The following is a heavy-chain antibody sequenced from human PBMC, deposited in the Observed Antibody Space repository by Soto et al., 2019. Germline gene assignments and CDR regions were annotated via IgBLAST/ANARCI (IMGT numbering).Heavy chain of an antibody. CDR2: ISGVFSVT. J-gene: IGHJ6*02. CDR1: GVTCSDYA. Sequence: VQSLRLSCTASGVTCSDYAIAWVRQAPGKGLEWVSTISGVFSVTYYGDSVKGRFTISGDSPKRRLDLPMNSLSGDDTGEYYCAIDRGTEGMGDCYYGMDFWGRGTTVTVSS. CDR3: AIDRGTEGMGDCYYGMDF. D-gene: IGHD1-26*01. V-gene: IGHV3-23*01.